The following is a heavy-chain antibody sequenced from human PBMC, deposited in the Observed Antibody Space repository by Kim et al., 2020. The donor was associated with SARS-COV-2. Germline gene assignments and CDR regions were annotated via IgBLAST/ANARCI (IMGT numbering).Heavy chain of an antibody. CDR2: ISSSSSYT. CDR3: ARDNWNSDYYYYYGMDV. D-gene: IGHD1-7*01. V-gene: IGHV3-11*05. CDR1: GFTFSDYY. J-gene: IGHJ6*02. Sequence: GGSLRLSCAASGFTFSDYYMSWIRQAPGKGLEWVSYISSSSSYTNYADSVKGRFTISRDNAKNSLYLQMNSLRAEDTAVYYCARDNWNSDYYYYYGMDVWGQGTTVTVSS.